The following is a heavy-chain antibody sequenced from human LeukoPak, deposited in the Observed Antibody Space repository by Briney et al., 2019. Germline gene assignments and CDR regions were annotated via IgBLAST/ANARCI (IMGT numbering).Heavy chain of an antibody. J-gene: IGHJ6*02. CDR2: IYSGGST. D-gene: IGHD3-22*01. Sequence: GGSLRLSCAASGFTVSSSYMSWVRQAPGKGLEWVSVIYSGGSTYYADSVKGRFTISRDNSKNTLYLQMNSLRAEDTAVYYCARDYYDSSGYYYYYYGMDVWGQGTTVTVSS. CDR1: GFTVSSSY. CDR3: ARDYYDSSGYYYYYYGMDV. V-gene: IGHV3-66*01.